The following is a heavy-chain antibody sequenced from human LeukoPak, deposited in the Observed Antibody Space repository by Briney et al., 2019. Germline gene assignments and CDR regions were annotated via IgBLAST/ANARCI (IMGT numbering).Heavy chain of an antibody. V-gene: IGHV1-2*06. D-gene: IGHD6-19*01. J-gene: IGHJ4*02. CDR1: EYTFTGYY. CDR2: INPNGGGT. CDR3: ARDVGSGWYYFDY. Sequence: GASGKASCKASEYTFTGYYMHWVRKAPGKGLEWMGRINPNGGGTNYAEKFQGRVTMTRDTSISTAYMEMRRLRSDDTAVYYCARDVGSGWYYFDYWGQGTLVTVSS.